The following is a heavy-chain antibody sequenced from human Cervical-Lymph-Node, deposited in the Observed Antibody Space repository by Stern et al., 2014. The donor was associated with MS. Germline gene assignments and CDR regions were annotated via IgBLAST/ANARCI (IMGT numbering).Heavy chain of an antibody. D-gene: IGHD2-2*01. Sequence: EDQLVESGGGLVQPGGSLRLSCAASGFTFSSYAMHWVRQAPGKGLEYVSAISSNGGSTYYANSVKGRFTISRDNSKNTLYLQMGSLRAEDMAVYYCARVERVPAAPDYWGQGTLVTVSS. J-gene: IGHJ4*02. CDR2: ISSNGGST. V-gene: IGHV3-64*01. CDR3: ARVERVPAAPDY. CDR1: GFTFSSYA.